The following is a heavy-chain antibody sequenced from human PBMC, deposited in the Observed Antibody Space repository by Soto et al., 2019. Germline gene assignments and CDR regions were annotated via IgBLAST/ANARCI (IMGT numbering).Heavy chain of an antibody. CDR3: ARPRSSGYYFDAFAI. V-gene: IGHV5-51*01. D-gene: IGHD3-22*01. CDR2: IYPGDSDT. J-gene: IGHJ3*02. Sequence: GESLKISCKGSGYSFTSYWIAWVRQMPGKGLEWMGIIYPGDSDTRYSPSFQGQVTISADKSISTAYLQWSSLKASDTAMYYCARPRSSGYYFDAFAIWGKGTMVTVSS. CDR1: GYSFTSYW.